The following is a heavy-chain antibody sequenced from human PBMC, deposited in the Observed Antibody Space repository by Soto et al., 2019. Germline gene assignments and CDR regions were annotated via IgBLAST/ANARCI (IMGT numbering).Heavy chain of an antibody. D-gene: IGHD3-22*01. Sequence: VHLVQSGAEVKKPGASVKVSCRASGYTFSNYGITWVRQAPGQGLEWMGWISVHNGNTNYAQKLQGRLTMTTDTSTNTAYMELRSLRSDDTAVYYCARDRHDSSGYYPTNDAFDIWGQGTMVTVSS. CDR1: GYTFSNYG. V-gene: IGHV1-18*01. CDR3: ARDRHDSSGYYPTNDAFDI. J-gene: IGHJ3*02. CDR2: ISVHNGNT.